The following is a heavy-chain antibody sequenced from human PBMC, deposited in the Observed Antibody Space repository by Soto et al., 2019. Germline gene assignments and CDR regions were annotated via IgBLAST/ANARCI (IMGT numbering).Heavy chain of an antibody. CDR2: INAGNGNT. CDR3: ARHSTPSSSDYYYGMDV. J-gene: IGHJ6*02. D-gene: IGHD6-6*01. Sequence: ASVKVSCKASGYTFTSYAMHWVRQAPGQRLEWMGWINAGNGNTKYSQKFQGRVTITRDTSASTAYMELSSLRSEDTAVYYCARHSTPSSSDYYYGMDVWGQGTTVTVSS. V-gene: IGHV1-3*01. CDR1: GYTFTSYA.